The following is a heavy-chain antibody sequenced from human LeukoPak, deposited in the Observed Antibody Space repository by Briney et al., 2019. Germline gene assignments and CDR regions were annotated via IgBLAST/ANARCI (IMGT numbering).Heavy chain of an antibody. D-gene: IGHD3-3*01. J-gene: IGHJ5*02. CDR1: GYSISSGYY. V-gene: IGHV4-38-2*02. CDR3: ARVAPQTYYDFWSGYPYLNWFDP. CDR2: IYHSGST. Sequence: SETLSLTCTVSGYSISSGYYWGWIRQPPGKGLEWIGSIYHSGSTYYNPSLKSRVTISVDTSKNQFSLKLSSVTAEDMAVYYCARVAPQTYYDFWSGYPYLNWFDPWGQGTLVTVSS.